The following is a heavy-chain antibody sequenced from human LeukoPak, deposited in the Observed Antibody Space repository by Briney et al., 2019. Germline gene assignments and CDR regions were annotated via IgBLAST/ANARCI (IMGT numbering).Heavy chain of an antibody. J-gene: IGHJ5*02. CDR2: IYPGDSDT. CDR1: GYSFTSYW. V-gene: IGHV5-51*01. Sequence: GESLKISCKGSGYSFTSYWIGWVRQMPGKGLEWMGIIYPGDSDTRYSPSFQGQVTISADKSISTAYLQWSSLKASDTAMYYCARVSFAYYYDSSGRPNWFDPWGQGTLVTVSS. D-gene: IGHD3-22*01. CDR3: ARVSFAYYYDSSGRPNWFDP.